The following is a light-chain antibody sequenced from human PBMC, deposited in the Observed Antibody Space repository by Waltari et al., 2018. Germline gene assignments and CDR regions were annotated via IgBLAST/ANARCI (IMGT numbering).Light chain of an antibody. CDR1: SSDVGRYNF. V-gene: IGLV2-14*03. CDR2: DVG. Sequence: QSALSQHASVSGSPGQSITIPCTGRSSDVGRYNFVSCYQQHPGKDPNLLIFDVGVRPSGVSDRVSGSRSGNTASLTISELQADDDADYYCSCQTTSNTLVFGGGTRVTVL. J-gene: IGLJ2*01. CDR3: SCQTTSNTLV.